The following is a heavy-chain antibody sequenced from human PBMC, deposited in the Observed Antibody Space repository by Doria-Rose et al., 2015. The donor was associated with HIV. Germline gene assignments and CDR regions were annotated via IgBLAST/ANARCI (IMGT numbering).Heavy chain of an antibody. CDR2: IFSDDGR. CDR1: GVSLSSPGMG. D-gene: IGHD6-13*01. V-gene: IGHV2-26*01. CDR3: ARIKSSRWYHKYYFDF. Sequence: ESGPVLVKPTETLTLTCTVSGVSLSSPGMGVSWIRQPTGKALEWLANIFSDDGRSYKTSLKSRLTISRGTSKSQVVLTVTDMDPVDTATYYCARIKSSRWYHKYYFDFWGRGTLVIVSA. J-gene: IGHJ4*02.